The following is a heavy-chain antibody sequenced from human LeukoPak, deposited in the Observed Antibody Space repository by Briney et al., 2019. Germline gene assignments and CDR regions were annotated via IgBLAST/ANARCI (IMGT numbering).Heavy chain of an antibody. Sequence: ASVKVSCKASGGTFSSYAISWVRQAPGQGLEWMGGIIPIFGTANYAQKFQGRVTITADESTSTAYMELSSLRSEDTAVYYCARSPHYDSSGYYFIYWGQGTLVTVSS. J-gene: IGHJ4*02. D-gene: IGHD3-22*01. V-gene: IGHV1-69*13. CDR1: GGTFSSYA. CDR3: ARSPHYDSSGYYFIY. CDR2: IIPIFGTA.